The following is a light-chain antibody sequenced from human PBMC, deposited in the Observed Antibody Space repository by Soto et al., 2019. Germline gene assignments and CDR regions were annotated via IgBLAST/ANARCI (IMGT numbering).Light chain of an antibody. CDR2: EVT. Sequence: QSVLTQPPSASGSPGQSVTISCTGTGSDVGGYDYVSWYQQYPGKTPKLMIFEVTKRPSGVPDRFSGSKSGNTASLTVSGLQAADDADHYCLPYGGTDYDFGCRTTVTV. CDR1: GSDVGGYDY. CDR3: LPYGGTDYD. V-gene: IGLV2-8*01. J-gene: IGLJ1*01.